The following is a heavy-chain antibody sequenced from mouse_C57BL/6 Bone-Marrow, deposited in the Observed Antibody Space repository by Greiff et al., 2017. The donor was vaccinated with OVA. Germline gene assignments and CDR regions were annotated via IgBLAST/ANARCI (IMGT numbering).Heavy chain of an antibody. J-gene: IGHJ4*01. CDR1: GFTFSSYA. CDR2: ISSGGDYI. V-gene: IGHV5-9-1*02. Sequence: EVKLVESGEGLVKPGGSLKLSCAASGFTFSSYAMSWVRQTPEKRLEWVAYISSGGDYIYYADTVKGRFTISRDNARNTLYLQMSSLKSEDTAMYYCTRDEQFITTVVPYAMDYWGQGTSVTVSS. CDR3: TRDEQFITTVVPYAMDY. D-gene: IGHD1-1*01.